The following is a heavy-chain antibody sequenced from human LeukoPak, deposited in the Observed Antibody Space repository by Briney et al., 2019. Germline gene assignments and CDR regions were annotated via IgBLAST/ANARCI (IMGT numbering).Heavy chain of an antibody. J-gene: IGHJ4*02. CDR2: IILSGST. V-gene: IGHV4-34*12. D-gene: IGHD5-12*01. CDR3: AGGGSEDIVATRFYFDY. CDR1: GGSFSGYY. Sequence: SETLSLTCAVYGGSFSGYYWCWIRQPPGEGLEWVGEIILSGSTNSNPSLKSRVTISVDTSKNQFSLKLSSVTAADTAVYYCAGGGSEDIVATRFYFDYWGQGTLVTVSS.